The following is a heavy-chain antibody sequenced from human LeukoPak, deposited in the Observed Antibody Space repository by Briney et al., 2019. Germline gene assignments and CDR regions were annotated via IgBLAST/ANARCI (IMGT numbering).Heavy chain of an antibody. D-gene: IGHD6-13*01. CDR3: VKGGSSSNNWFDP. J-gene: IGHJ5*02. CDR1: GFTFSDFG. CDR2: IRNDGSND. V-gene: IGHV3-30*02. Sequence: GGSLGLSCAASGFTFSDFGMHWVRQAPGKGLEWVAFIRNDGSNDYYPDSVEGRFTISRDNSRTTLYLQMHSLRIEDTAVYYCVKGGSSSNNWFDPWGQGILVTVSS.